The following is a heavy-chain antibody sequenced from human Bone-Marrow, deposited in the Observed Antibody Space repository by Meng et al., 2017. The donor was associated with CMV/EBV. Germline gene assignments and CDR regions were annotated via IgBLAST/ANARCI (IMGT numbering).Heavy chain of an antibody. D-gene: IGHD6-6*01. J-gene: IGHJ4*02. CDR1: GGSISSSNW. V-gene: IGHV4-4*02. CDR3: ARDSQQLVWLDY. Sequence: CAVSGGSISSSNWWSWVRQPPGKGLEWIGEIYHSGSTNYNPSLKSRVTISVDKSKNQFSLKLSSVTAADTAVYYCARDSQQLVWLDYWGQGTLVTVSS. CDR2: IYHSGST.